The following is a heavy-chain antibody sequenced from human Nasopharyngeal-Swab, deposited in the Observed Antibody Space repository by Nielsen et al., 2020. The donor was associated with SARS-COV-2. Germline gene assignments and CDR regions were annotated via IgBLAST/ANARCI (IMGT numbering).Heavy chain of an antibody. CDR1: GFTFSSYW. D-gene: IGHD2-2*01. J-gene: IGHJ5*01. Sequence: GDFLKISCAGSGFTFSSYWMHWVRQAPGKGLMWVARINRDGSGTNYADSVKGRFTISRDNAKNTLYLQMNTLSAEDTGVYYCARDCDTATCYRSAADTWGQGTLVTVSS. CDR3: ARDCDTATCYRSAADT. V-gene: IGHV3-74*01. CDR2: INRDGSGT.